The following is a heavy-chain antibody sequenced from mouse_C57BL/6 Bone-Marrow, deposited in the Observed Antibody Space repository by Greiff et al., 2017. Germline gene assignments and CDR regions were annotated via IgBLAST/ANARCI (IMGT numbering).Heavy chain of an antibody. CDR2: IYPGNGDP. CDR1: GYTFTSYN. Sequence: SGAELVRPGASVKMSCKASGYTFTSYNMQWVKQTPRQGLEWIGAIYPGNGDPSYNQKFKGKATLTVDNASSTAYMQLSSLTSEDSAVYFCARWGYYSSSSYYYAMDYWGKGTSVTVSS. V-gene: IGHV1-12*01. D-gene: IGHD1-1*01. CDR3: ARWGYYSSSSYYYAMDY. J-gene: IGHJ4*01.